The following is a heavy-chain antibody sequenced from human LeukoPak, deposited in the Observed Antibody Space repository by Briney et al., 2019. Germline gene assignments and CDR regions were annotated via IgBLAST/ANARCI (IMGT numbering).Heavy chain of an antibody. CDR3: AKRGGVILPTAKQAHAFDV. V-gene: IGHV3-30*18. Sequence: GGSLRLSCAASGFTFSSYGMHWVRQAPGKGLEWVAVISYDGSNKYYADSVKGRFTISRDDSKNTLYLQMNSLRAEDAAVYYCAKRGGVILPTAKQAHAFDVWGQGTMVTVSS. CDR2: ISYDGSNK. J-gene: IGHJ3*01. CDR1: GFTFSSYG. D-gene: IGHD2-2*01.